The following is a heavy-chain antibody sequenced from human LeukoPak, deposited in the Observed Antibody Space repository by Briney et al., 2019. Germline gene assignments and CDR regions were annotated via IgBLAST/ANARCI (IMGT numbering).Heavy chain of an antibody. CDR3: ARDPEDTAMVNNWFDP. CDR1: GGSISSSSYY. CDR2: IYYSGST. D-gene: IGHD5-18*01. J-gene: IGHJ5*02. V-gene: IGHV4-39*02. Sequence: SETLSLTCTVSGGSISSSSYYWGWIRQPPGKGLEWIGSIYYSGSTYYNPSLKSRVTISVDTSKNQFSLKLSSVTAADTAMYYCARDPEDTAMVNNWFDPWGQGTLVTVSS.